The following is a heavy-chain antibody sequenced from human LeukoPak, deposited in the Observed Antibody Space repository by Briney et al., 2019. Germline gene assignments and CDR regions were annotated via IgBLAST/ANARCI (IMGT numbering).Heavy chain of an antibody. V-gene: IGHV3-72*01. CDR3: ARDGGLRFWIDY. D-gene: IGHD5-12*01. CDR2: SKNKGNNYTT. CDR1: GFTLNAHV. Sequence: PGGSLRLSCAASGFTLNAHVMDWVRQAPGKGLEWVGRSKNKGNNYTTEYAASVRGRFTISRDDSKNSLNLQMNSLRTEDTAVYYCARDGGLRFWIDYWGQGTLVTVSS. J-gene: IGHJ4*02.